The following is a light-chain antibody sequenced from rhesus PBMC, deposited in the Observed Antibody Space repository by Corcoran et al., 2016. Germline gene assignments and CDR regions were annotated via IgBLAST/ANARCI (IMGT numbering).Light chain of an antibody. J-gene: IGKJ2*01. Sequence: DIQMSQSPSSLSASVGDRVTITSSASQGISSYLNWYQQKPGKAPKLRIYYANSLASGVPSRFSGSGSGTEFTLTSSSLQPEDVATYYCQQDNGHPFSFGQGTKVDIK. CDR1: QGISSY. CDR3: QQDNGHPFS. V-gene: IGKV1-32*02. CDR2: YAN.